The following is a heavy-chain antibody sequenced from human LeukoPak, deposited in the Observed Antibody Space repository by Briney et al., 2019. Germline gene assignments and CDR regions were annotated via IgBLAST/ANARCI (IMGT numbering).Heavy chain of an antibody. CDR2: IIPILGIA. CDR3: ARGLGQLVQGWYFDL. J-gene: IGHJ2*01. Sequence: SVKVSCKASGGTFSSYAISWVRQAPGQGLEWMGRIIPILGIANYAQKFQGRVTITADKSTSTAYMELSSLRSEDTAVYYCARGLGQLVQGWYFDLWGRGTLVTVSS. CDR1: GGTFSSYA. D-gene: IGHD6-6*01. V-gene: IGHV1-69*04.